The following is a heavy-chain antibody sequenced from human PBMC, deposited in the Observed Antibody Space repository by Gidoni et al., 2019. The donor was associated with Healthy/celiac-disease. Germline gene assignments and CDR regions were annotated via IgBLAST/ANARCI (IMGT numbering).Heavy chain of an antibody. V-gene: IGHV4-59*01. CDR1: GGSTSSYY. CDR3: ARVPLDTAMDNYWYFDL. CDR2: IYYSGST. D-gene: IGHD5-18*01. J-gene: IGHJ2*01. Sequence: QVQLQESGPGLVKPSETLSLTCTASGGSTSSYYWSWCRQPPGKGMDWIGYIYYSGSTNYNPSPKSRVTISVDTSKNQFSLKLSSVTAAETAVYYCARVPLDTAMDNYWYFDLWGRGTLVTVSS.